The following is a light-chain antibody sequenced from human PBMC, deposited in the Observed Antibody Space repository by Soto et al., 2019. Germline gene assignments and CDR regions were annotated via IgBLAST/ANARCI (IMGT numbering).Light chain of an antibody. CDR1: QSISSW. CDR3: QQYGNYPPYT. Sequence: DIQMTQSPSTLSASVGDRVTITCRASQSISSWLAWYQHKPGKAPKLLIYDSSNLESGVPSRFSGSGSGTEFTLTISSLQPDDFATYYCQQYGNYPPYTFGQGTKLEIK. CDR2: DSS. V-gene: IGKV1-5*01. J-gene: IGKJ2*01.